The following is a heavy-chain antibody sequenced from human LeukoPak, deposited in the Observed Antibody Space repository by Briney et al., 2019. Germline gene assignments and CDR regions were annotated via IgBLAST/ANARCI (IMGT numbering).Heavy chain of an antibody. Sequence: PGGSLRLSCAASGFIFSDYYMTWIRQAPGKGLEWVSYISSRSSTIYYADSVKGRFTISRDNAKNSLYLQMKSLRAEDTAVYYCARDITVNSGSYVLPDSSNAFDIWGQGTMVTVSS. D-gene: IGHD1-26*01. J-gene: IGHJ3*02. CDR2: ISSRSSTI. V-gene: IGHV3-11*04. CDR1: GFIFSDYY. CDR3: ARDITVNSGSYVLPDSSNAFDI.